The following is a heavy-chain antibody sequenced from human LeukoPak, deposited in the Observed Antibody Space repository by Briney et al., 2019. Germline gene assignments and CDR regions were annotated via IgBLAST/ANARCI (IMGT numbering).Heavy chain of an antibody. CDR3: AREWNYESNGYFYYY. V-gene: IGHV1-69*13. Sequence: SVKVSCKASGDTFIRYGISWVRQAPGQGLEWMGGIIPLFGTANYAQKFQGRVTITADESTSTAYLELSRLRFEDTAVYYCAREWNYESNGYFYYYWGQGTLVTVSS. J-gene: IGHJ4*02. CDR2: IIPLFGTA. CDR1: GDTFIRYG. D-gene: IGHD3-22*01.